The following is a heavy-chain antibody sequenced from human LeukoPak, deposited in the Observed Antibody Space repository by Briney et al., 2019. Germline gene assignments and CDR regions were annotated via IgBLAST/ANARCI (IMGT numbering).Heavy chain of an antibody. CDR3: ARDQGDQLKRPDY. CDR2: ISSSSNNK. Sequence: GGSLRLSCAASGFSFSHYCMNWVRQARGKGLEWVAFISSSSNNKYYADSVKGRFTISRDNAKNSLYLQMNSLSAEDTAVYYCARDQGDQLKRPDYWGQAGLVTVSS. J-gene: IGHJ4*02. V-gene: IGHV3-21*01. CDR1: GFSFSHYC. D-gene: IGHD3-16*01.